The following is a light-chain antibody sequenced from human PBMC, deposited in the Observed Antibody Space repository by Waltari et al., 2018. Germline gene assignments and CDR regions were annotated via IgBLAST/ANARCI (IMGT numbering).Light chain of an antibody. J-gene: IGLJ2*01. CDR3: QSYDTSNHNVV. Sequence: NFMLTQPHPVSESPGKTLIISCTRSSGSIASHYVQWYQQRPGRAPTTVIYEDNERPSGVPDRFSGSIDSSSNSASLTISGLKTEDEADYYCQSYDTSNHNVVFGGGTKLTVL. CDR1: SGSIASHY. CDR2: EDN. V-gene: IGLV6-57*03.